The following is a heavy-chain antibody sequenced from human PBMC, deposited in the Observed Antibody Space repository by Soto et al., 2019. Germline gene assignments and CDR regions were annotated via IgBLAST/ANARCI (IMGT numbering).Heavy chain of an antibody. CDR3: AKDRSLYLSFNYYGMDV. CDR2: ISYDGNTE. CDR1: GFTLNDFG. Sequence: QVQLVESGGGVVQPGRSLRLSCAASGFTLNDFGMHWVRQAPGKGLEWLAVISYDGNTEDSADSVKGRFTISRDSSKTTLYLQMDSLKAEDTAVYYCAKDRSLYLSFNYYGMDVWGQGTTVTVSS. D-gene: IGHD2-2*02. J-gene: IGHJ6*02. V-gene: IGHV3-30*18.